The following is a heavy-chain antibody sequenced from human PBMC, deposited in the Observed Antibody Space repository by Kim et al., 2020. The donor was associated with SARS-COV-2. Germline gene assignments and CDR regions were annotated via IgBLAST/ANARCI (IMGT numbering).Heavy chain of an antibody. V-gene: IGHV3-30*01. J-gene: IGHJ6*02. Sequence: AESVKCRFTISRDNSKNTLYLQMNSLRAEDTAVYYCARSIAGSYYYGMDVWGQGTTVTVSS. D-gene: IGHD6-6*01. CDR3: ARSIAGSYYYGMDV.